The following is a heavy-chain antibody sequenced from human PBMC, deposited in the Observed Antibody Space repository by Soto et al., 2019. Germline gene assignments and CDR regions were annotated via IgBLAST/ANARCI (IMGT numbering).Heavy chain of an antibody. CDR3: ARAGYSSSWLKYYYYYYGMDV. CDR2: ISSSGSTI. D-gene: IGHD6-13*01. Sequence: EVQLVESGGGLVQPGGSLRLSCAASGFTFSSYEMNWVRQAPGKGLEWVSYISSSGSTIYYADSVKGRFTISRDNVKNALYLQMNSLRAEDTAVYYCARAGYSSSWLKYYYYYYGMDVWGQGTTVTVSS. J-gene: IGHJ6*02. V-gene: IGHV3-48*03. CDR1: GFTFSSYE.